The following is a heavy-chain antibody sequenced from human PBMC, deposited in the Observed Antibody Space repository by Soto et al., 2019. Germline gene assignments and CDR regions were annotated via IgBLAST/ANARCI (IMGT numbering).Heavy chain of an antibody. Sequence: PSETLSLTCTVSGGSIRSSSYYWGWIRQPPGKGLEWIGYIYYSGSTNYNPSLKSRVTISVDTSKNQFSLKLSSVTAADTAVYYCARSPGRRYWFDPWGQGTLVTVSS. V-gene: IGHV4-61*05. D-gene: IGHD3-10*01. CDR2: IYYSGST. CDR3: ARSPGRRYWFDP. J-gene: IGHJ5*02. CDR1: GGSIRSSSYY.